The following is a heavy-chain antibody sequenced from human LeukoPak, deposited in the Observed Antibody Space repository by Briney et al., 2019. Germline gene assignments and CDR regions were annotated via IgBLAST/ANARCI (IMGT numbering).Heavy chain of an antibody. D-gene: IGHD3-16*02. Sequence: GRSLRLSCAASGFTFDDYAMHWVRQAPGKGLEWVSGISWNSGSIDYADSVKGRFTISRDNAKNSLYLQMNSLRAEDTALYYCAKEKITFGGVIVMSLGNYFDYWGQGTLVTVSS. CDR1: GFTFDDYA. CDR2: ISWNSGSI. CDR3: AKEKITFGGVIVMSLGNYFDY. V-gene: IGHV3-9*01. J-gene: IGHJ4*02.